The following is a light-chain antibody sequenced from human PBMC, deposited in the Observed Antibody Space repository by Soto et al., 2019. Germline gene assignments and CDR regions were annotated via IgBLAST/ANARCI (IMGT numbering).Light chain of an antibody. J-gene: IGKJ4*01. CDR2: DAS. Sequence: EILMTQSPASLSVSPGENATLSCRASQSVSTNLLWYQQKLGQSPRLLIYDASTRPTGIPARFGGMGSGTQFTLTIPSLQSEDSAVYYCQQYHKWPPLTFGGGTKVEI. V-gene: IGKV3-15*01. CDR1: QSVSTN. CDR3: QQYHKWPPLT.